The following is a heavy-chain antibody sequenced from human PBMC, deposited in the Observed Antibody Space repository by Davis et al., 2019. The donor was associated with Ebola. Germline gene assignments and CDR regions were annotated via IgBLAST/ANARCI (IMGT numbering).Heavy chain of an antibody. CDR3: ARRSTYNYGNAAFDS. D-gene: IGHD5-18*01. CDR2: ISYSGST. V-gene: IGHV4-39*02. CDR1: GGSISSTNYY. Sequence: SETLSLTCSVSGGSISSTNYYWGWIRQPPGKGLEWIGSISYSGSTYYNPSLKSRLTISVDTSKNHFSLKLISVTAADTALYYCARRSTYNYGNAAFDSWGQGTLVTVSS. J-gene: IGHJ4*02.